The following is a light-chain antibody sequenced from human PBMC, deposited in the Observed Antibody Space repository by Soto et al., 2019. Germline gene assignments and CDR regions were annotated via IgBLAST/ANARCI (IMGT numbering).Light chain of an antibody. J-gene: IGLJ2*01. CDR3: CSYAGSSSPVI. CDR2: EVS. Sequence: QSALTQPPSASGSPGQSVTISCTGTSSDIGGYNYVSWYQQHPGKAPKFLIFEVSRRPSGVPDRFSGSKSGNTASLTVSGLQADDEADYYYCSYAGSSSPVIFGGGTKLTVL. CDR1: SSDIGGYNY. V-gene: IGLV2-8*01.